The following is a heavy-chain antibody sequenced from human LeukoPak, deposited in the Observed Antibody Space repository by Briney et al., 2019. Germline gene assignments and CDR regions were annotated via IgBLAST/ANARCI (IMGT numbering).Heavy chain of an antibody. J-gene: IGHJ4*02. CDR1: GFTFSRYA. CDR3: AKDQRYSNLG. Sequence: QPGGSLRLSCAASGFTFSRYAMSWVRQAPGKGLEWVSSISGSGGTYYADSVEGRFTISRDNSKNTLYLQMNSLRADDTAVYYCAKDQRYSNLGGGQGTLVTVSS. V-gene: IGHV3-23*01. D-gene: IGHD4-11*01. CDR2: ISGSGGT.